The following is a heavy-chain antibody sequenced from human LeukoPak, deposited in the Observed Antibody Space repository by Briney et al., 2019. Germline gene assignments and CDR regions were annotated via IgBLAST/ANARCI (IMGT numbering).Heavy chain of an antibody. Sequence: GSLRLSCAAPGFTFNNYGMNWVRQVPGKGLEWVSGSGGSTGYADSVKGRFTISRDNAKNSLYLQMNSLRAEDTALYHCGRDRSYGSFDYWGQGTLVTVSS. CDR1: GFTFNNYG. J-gene: IGHJ4*02. V-gene: IGHV3-20*01. CDR2: SGGST. D-gene: IGHD5-18*01. CDR3: GRDRSYGSFDY.